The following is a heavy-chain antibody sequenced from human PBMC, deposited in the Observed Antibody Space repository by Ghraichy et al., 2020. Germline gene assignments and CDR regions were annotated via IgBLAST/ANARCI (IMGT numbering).Heavy chain of an antibody. D-gene: IGHD1-26*01. J-gene: IGHJ3*02. V-gene: IGHV1-69*04. CDR1: GGTFSSYA. CDR3: ATVGAGDAFDI. CDR2: IIPILGIA. Sequence: SVKVSCKASGGTFSSYAISWVRQAPGQGLEWMGRIIPILGIANYAQKFQGRVTITADKSTSTAYMELSSLRSEDTAVYYCATVGAGDAFDIWGQGTMVTVSS.